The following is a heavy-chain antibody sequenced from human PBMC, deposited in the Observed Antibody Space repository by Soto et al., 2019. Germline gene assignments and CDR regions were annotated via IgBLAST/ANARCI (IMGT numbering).Heavy chain of an antibody. J-gene: IGHJ6*02. CDR3: TRSLGSGRGSYGMDV. CDR1: GFTFGNYW. V-gene: IGHV3-74*01. Sequence: EVQLVESGGGSVQPGGSLRLSCAASGFTFGNYWMHWVRQDPVKGLVWVSRISSDGSTTTTYADSVKGRFTISRDNARNTLWLQMNSLTADDTAVYYCTRSLGSGRGSYGMDVWGQGTTVTVSS. CDR2: ISSDGSTT. D-gene: IGHD3-10*01.